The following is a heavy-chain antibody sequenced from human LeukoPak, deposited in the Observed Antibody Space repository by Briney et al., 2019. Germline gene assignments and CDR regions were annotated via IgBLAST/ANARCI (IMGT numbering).Heavy chain of an antibody. J-gene: IGHJ4*02. CDR2: INHSGGT. CDR1: GGSFSGYY. CDR3: ARRGRGATNFDY. Sequence: SETLSLTCAVYGGSFSGYYWSWIRQPPGKGLEWIGEINHSGGTKYNPSLKSRVTISVDTSKNQFSLKLSSVTAADTAVYYCARRGRGATNFDYWGQGTLVTVSS. V-gene: IGHV4-34*01. D-gene: IGHD1-26*01.